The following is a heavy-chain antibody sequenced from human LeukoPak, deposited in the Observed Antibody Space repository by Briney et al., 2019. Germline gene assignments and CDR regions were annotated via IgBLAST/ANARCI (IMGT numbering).Heavy chain of an antibody. Sequence: PSETLSPTCTVSGGSMSNYYWSWIRQPAGKGLEWIGRIYTSGSTNYNPSLKSRVTISVDKSKNQFSLKLSSVTAADTAVYYCARVGDDYGDYWGQGTLVTVSS. V-gene: IGHV4-4*07. J-gene: IGHJ4*02. CDR3: ARVGDDYGDY. CDR2: IYTSGST. CDR1: GGSMSNYY. D-gene: IGHD1-26*01.